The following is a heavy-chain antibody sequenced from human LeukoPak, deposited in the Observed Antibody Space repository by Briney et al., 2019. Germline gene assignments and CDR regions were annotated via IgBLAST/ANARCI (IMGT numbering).Heavy chain of an antibody. CDR3: ARGASRSFDY. J-gene: IGHJ4*02. V-gene: IGHV1-69*06. CDR1: GGTFSSDA. CDR2: IIPMFGTA. Sequence: ASVKVSCKASGGTFSSDAISWVRQAPGQGLEWMGGIIPMFGTAKYAQKFQDRVTITADKSTSTAYMELSSLRSEDTAVYYCARGASRSFDYWGQGTLVTVSS.